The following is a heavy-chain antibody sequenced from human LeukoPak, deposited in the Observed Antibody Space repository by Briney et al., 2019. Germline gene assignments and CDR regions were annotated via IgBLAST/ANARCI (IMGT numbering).Heavy chain of an antibody. CDR1: GFTFRSDR. CDR2: FSSSSSII. V-gene: IGHV3-48*04. J-gene: IGHJ4*02. Sequence: GGSLRLSCAASGFTFRSDRMNWVRQAPGKGLERVSYFSSSSSIISYAASVKDRFTISGDNDKNSLYLQMNSRRAEDTAVYYCAGGLIPPHWGQGTLVTVSS. CDR3: AGGLIPPH.